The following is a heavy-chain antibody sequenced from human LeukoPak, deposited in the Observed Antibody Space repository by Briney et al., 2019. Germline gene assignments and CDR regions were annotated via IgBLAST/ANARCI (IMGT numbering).Heavy chain of an antibody. J-gene: IGHJ3*02. V-gene: IGHV3-53*01. D-gene: IGHD6-13*01. CDR1: GFTVGSSY. CDR3: AKDLGAAAGTGGAFHI. Sequence: GGSLRLSCAASGFTVGSSYMNWVRQAPGKGLEWVSLIYGGGNTYYADSVKGRFTISRDNSKNTLYLQMNSLRAEDAAVYYCAKDLGAAAGTGGAFHIWGQGTMVTVSS. CDR2: IYGGGNT.